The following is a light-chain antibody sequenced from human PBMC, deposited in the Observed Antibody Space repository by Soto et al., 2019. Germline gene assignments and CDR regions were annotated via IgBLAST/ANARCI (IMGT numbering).Light chain of an antibody. CDR1: QSVSSS. V-gene: IGKV3-15*01. CDR2: DTS. J-gene: IGKJ1*01. CDR3: QQYIDWPPGT. Sequence: EIVVTQSPATLSVSPGERVTLSCRASQSVSSSLAWYQQRPGQAPRLLIYDTSTRAAGMSARFSGSGSGTEFTLTISSLQSEDFAVYYCQQYIDWPPGTFGQGTAVEIK.